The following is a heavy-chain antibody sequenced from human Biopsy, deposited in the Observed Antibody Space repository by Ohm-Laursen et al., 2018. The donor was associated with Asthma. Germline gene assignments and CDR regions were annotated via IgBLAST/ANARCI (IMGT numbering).Heavy chain of an antibody. CDR2: IYNDGRA. CDR1: GFSVSSSY. CDR3: TRTTTVTTTYAMDV. D-gene: IGHD4-17*01. J-gene: IGHJ6*02. Sequence: SLRLSCAASGFSVSSSYMSWVRQAPGKGLEWVSVIYNDGRAYYADSVKGRFTVSRDNSKNTLFLQMNSLRAEDTAVYYCTRTTTVTTTYAMDVWGRGTRVTVSS. V-gene: IGHV3-53*01.